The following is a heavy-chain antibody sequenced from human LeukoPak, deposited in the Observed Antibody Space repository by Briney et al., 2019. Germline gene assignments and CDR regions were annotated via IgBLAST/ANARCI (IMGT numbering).Heavy chain of an antibody. D-gene: IGHD6-13*01. CDR3: ARVFSSSWYYFDY. CDR1: GGSISSYY. J-gene: IGHJ4*02. CDR2: IYYSGST. V-gene: IGHV4-39*07. Sequence: PSETLSLTCTVSGGSISSYYWGWIRQPPGKGLEWIGSIYYSGSTYYNPSLKSRVTISVDTSKNQFSLKLGSVTAADTAVFYCARVFSSSWYYFDYWGQGTLVTVSS.